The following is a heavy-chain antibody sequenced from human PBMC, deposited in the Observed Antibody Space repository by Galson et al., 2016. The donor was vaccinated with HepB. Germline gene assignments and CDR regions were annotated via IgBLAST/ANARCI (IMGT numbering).Heavy chain of an antibody. CDR3: ARDTDYDGSGYYYDAFDI. CDR1: GFTFSPYA. Sequence: SLRLSCAASGFTFSPYAMHWVRQAPGKGLEWVAVISKDGTNKDYADSVKGRFTISRDNSQNTLYLLVNSRRAEDTAVHYCARDTDYDGSGYYYDAFDIWGQGTMVTVSS. V-gene: IGHV3-30-3*01. J-gene: IGHJ3*02. CDR2: ISKDGTNK. D-gene: IGHD3-22*01.